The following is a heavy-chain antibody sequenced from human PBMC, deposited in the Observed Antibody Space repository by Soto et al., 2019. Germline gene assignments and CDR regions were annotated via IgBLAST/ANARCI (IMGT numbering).Heavy chain of an antibody. D-gene: IGHD6-19*01. Sequence: GGSLRLSCAASGFTFSSYGMHWVRQAPGKGLEWVAVISYDGSNKYYADSVKGRFTISRGNSKNTLYLQMNSLRAEDTAVYYCAKVHRSRWKYYYYYGMDVWGQGATVTVSS. J-gene: IGHJ6*02. CDR3: AKVHRSRWKYYYYYGMDV. CDR1: GFTFSSYG. CDR2: ISYDGSNK. V-gene: IGHV3-30*18.